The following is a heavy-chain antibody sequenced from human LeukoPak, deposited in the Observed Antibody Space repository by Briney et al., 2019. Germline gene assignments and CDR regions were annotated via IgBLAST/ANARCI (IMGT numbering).Heavy chain of an antibody. Sequence: PGGSLRLSCAASGFTFSSYGMHWVRQAPGKGLEWVAFIRYDGSNKYYADSVKGRFTISRDNSKNTLYLQMNSLRAEDTAVYYCAERVGATDPLDYWGQGTLVTVSS. J-gene: IGHJ4*02. CDR2: IRYDGSNK. CDR1: GFTFSSYG. D-gene: IGHD1-26*01. CDR3: AERVGATDPLDY. V-gene: IGHV3-30*02.